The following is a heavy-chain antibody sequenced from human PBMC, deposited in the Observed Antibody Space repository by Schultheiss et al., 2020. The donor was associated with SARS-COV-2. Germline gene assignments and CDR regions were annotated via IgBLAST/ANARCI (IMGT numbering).Heavy chain of an antibody. Sequence: GGSLRLSCAASGFTFSSYEMNWVRQAPGKGLEWVSYISSSGSTIYYADSVKGRFTISRDNAKNSLYLQMNSLRAEDTAVYYCAARYCSGGSCYHAYWGQGTLVTVSS. J-gene: IGHJ4*02. V-gene: IGHV3-48*03. CDR1: GFTFSSYE. CDR3: AARYCSGGSCYHAY. CDR2: ISSSGSTI. D-gene: IGHD2-15*01.